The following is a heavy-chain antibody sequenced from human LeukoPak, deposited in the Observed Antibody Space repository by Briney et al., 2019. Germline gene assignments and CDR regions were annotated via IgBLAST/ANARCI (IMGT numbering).Heavy chain of an antibody. CDR1: GFTFSSYW. V-gene: IGHV3-15*01. Sequence: MSGGSLRLSCAASGFTFSSYWMSWVRQAPGKGLEWVGRIKSKTDGGTTDYAAPVKGRFTISRDNSKNTLYLQMNSLKTEDTAVYYCTTDSASGYGNDFDYWGQGTLVTVSS. CDR3: TTDSASGYGNDFDY. D-gene: IGHD5-12*01. CDR2: IKSKTDGGTT. J-gene: IGHJ4*02.